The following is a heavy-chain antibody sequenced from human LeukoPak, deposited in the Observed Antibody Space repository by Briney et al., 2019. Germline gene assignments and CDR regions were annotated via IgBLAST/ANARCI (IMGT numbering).Heavy chain of an antibody. CDR2: ISGRGGST. CDR1: GFTFSSYA. CDR3: AKESHYDSSGYFDY. Sequence: GGSLRLSCAASGFTFSSYAMSWVRQTPGKGLEWVSAISGRGGSTYYADSVKGRFTFSRDNSKNTLYLQMNSLRAEDTAVYFCAKESHYDSSGYFDYWGQGTLVTVSS. J-gene: IGHJ4*02. D-gene: IGHD3-22*01. V-gene: IGHV3-23*01.